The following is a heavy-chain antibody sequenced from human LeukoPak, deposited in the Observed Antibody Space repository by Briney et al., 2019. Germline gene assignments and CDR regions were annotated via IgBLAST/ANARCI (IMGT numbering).Heavy chain of an antibody. J-gene: IGHJ4*02. CDR1: AFTVSTWA. CDR3: ASRPGPGLGPLDF. D-gene: IGHD1-1*01. V-gene: IGHV3-23*01. CDR2: DNVGDT. Sequence: GGSLRLSCATSAFTVSTWAMSWVRQAPGEGLEWVSFDNVGDTYYRDSLKGRFTVSRDISTNTLFLQMSSLRVEDTAVYFCASRPGPGLGPLDFWGQGTPVTVSS.